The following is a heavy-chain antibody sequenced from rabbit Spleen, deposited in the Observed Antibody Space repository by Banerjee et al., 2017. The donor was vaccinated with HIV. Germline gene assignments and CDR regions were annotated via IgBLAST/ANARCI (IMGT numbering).Heavy chain of an antibody. CDR3: ARVSETSGWREHL. J-gene: IGHJ4*01. Sequence: QSLEESGGDLVQPEGSLTLTCKASGFSFTDKDVMCWVRQAPGKGLEWIGCINIITGKAVYATWAKGRFTISRASSTTVFLQMTSLTAADTATYFCARVSETSGWREHLWGPGTLVTVS. D-gene: IGHD4-1*01. V-gene: IGHV1S40*01. CDR1: GFSFTDKDV. CDR2: INIITGKA.